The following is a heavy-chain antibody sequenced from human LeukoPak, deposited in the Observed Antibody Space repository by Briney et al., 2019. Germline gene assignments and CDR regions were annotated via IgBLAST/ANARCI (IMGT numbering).Heavy chain of an antibody. CDR1: GFSFSNDW. CDR2: INQDESKK. V-gene: IGHV3-7*01. D-gene: IGHD2-2*01. Sequence: GGCLRLSCAASGFSFSNDWMCWVRQAPGKGLEWVANINQDESKKYYVDSVKGRFTISRDNAKNSLYLQMSSLRAEDTAVYYCARDHAYRTDYWGQGTLVTVSS. CDR3: ARDHAYRTDY. J-gene: IGHJ4*02.